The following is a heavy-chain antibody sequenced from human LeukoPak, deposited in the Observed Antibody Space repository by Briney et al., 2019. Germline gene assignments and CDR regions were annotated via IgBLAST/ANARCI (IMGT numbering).Heavy chain of an antibody. CDR1: GFSFSSYE. CDR3: ARPDRSGYSLDY. V-gene: IGHV3-48*03. D-gene: IGHD3-22*01. Sequence: PGGSLRLSCVASGFSFSSYEMNWVRQAPGKGLEWISYISTSGSTPFYAGSVKGRFTISRDNAKNSLYLQMKSLRAEDTAVYYCARPDRSGYSLDYWGQGTLVTVSS. CDR2: ISTSGSTP. J-gene: IGHJ4*02.